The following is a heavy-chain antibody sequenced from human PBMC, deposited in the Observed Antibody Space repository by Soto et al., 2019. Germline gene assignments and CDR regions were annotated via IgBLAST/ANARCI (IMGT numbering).Heavy chain of an antibody. CDR1: GFTFSGSA. V-gene: IGHV3-73*01. CDR3: TLPQYSSSWPREGYESGDEDY. J-gene: IGHJ4*02. D-gene: IGHD6-13*01. CDR2: IRSKANSYAT. Sequence: GGSLRLSCAASGFTFSGSAMHWVRQASGKGLEWVGRIRSKANSYATAYAASVKGRFTISRDDSKNTAYLQMNSLKTEDTAVYYCTLPQYSSSWPREGYESGDEDYWGQGTLVTVSS.